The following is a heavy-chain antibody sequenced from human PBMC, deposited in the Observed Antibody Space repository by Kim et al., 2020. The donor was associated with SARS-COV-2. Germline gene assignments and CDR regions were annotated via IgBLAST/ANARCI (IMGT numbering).Heavy chain of an antibody. V-gene: IGHV1-69*02. Sequence: QKFQGRGTITADKSTSTAYMELSSLRSEDTAVYYCARGGTYDFWSNWFDPWGQGTLVTVSS. CDR3: ARGGTYDFWSNWFDP. J-gene: IGHJ5*02. D-gene: IGHD3-3*01.